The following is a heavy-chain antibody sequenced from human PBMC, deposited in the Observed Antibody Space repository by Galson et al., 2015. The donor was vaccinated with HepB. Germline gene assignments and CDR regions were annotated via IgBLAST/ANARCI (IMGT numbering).Heavy chain of an antibody. D-gene: IGHD2-15*01. CDR2: IYYSGST. V-gene: IGHV4-59*01. CDR1: GGSINNYY. J-gene: IGHJ5*02. CDR3: VRYGSGLAWFDP. Sequence: ETLSLTCTVSGGSINNYYWGWIRQPPGKGPEWIGYIYYSGSTNSNPSLKSRVTISVDTSKNQFSLKLSSLTAADTAVYYCVRYGSGLAWFDPWGQGTLVTVSS.